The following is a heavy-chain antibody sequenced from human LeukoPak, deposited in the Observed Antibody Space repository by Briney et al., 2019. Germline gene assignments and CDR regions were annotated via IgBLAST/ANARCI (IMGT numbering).Heavy chain of an antibody. V-gene: IGHV5-51*01. CDR3: ARLGSGGFGELWGHFDY. D-gene: IGHD3-10*01. CDR1: GYSFTSYW. Sequence: GESLKISGKCSGYSFTSYWIGWVRQMPGKGLECMGIIYPVDSATRYSPSFQGQVTISADKSISTAYLQWSSLKASGTAMYYCARLGSGGFGELWGHFDYWGQRTLVTVSS. CDR2: IYPVDSAT. J-gene: IGHJ4*02.